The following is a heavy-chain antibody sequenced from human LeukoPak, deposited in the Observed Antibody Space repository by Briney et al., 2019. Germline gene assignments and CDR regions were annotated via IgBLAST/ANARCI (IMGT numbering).Heavy chain of an antibody. J-gene: IGHJ5*02. Sequence: SETLSLTCAVYGGSFSGYYWSWIRQPPGKGLEWIGEINHSGSTNYNPSLKSRVTISVDTSKNQFSLKLSPVTAADTAVYYCARGKRGITGTYWFDPWGQGTLVTVSS. CDR1: GGSFSGYY. V-gene: IGHV4-34*01. CDR2: INHSGST. D-gene: IGHD1-20*01. CDR3: ARGKRGITGTYWFDP.